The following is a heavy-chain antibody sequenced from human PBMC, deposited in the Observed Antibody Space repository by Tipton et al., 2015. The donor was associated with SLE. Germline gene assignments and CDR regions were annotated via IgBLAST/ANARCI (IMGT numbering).Heavy chain of an antibody. V-gene: IGHV3-48*03. Sequence: SLRLSCEASGFTFSSYEMNWVRQAPGKGLEWVSHISSGGISIYYADSVKGRFTISRDNAKNSLFLQMNSLRADDTAVYYCARWGSFYYYMDVWGKGTTVTVSS. CDR3: ARWGSFYYYMDV. CDR2: ISSGGISI. J-gene: IGHJ6*03. D-gene: IGHD3-16*02. CDR1: GFTFSSYE.